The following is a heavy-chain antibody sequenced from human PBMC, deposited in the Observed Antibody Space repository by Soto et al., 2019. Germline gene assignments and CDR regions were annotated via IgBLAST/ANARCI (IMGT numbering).Heavy chain of an antibody. J-gene: IGHJ6*02. Sequence: ETLSLTCTVSGGSISSSSYYWGWIRQAPGKGLEWVANIMQDGSEKYYVDSVKGRFTISRDNAKNSLYLQMNSLRAEDTAVYYCARTSTPSYYDFWSGYGPGYYGMDVWGQGTTVTVSS. CDR1: GGSISSSSYY. V-gene: IGHV3-7*03. CDR2: IMQDGSEK. D-gene: IGHD3-3*01. CDR3: ARTSTPSYYDFWSGYGPGYYGMDV.